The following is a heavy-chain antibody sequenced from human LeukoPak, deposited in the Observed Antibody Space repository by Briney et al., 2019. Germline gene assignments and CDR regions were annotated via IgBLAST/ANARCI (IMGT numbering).Heavy chain of an antibody. CDR2: IKKDGSEK. J-gene: IGHJ3*02. V-gene: IGHV3-7*04. D-gene: IGHD1-26*01. CDR3: ARHWEGVESDAFDI. CDR1: GFTFGIYW. Sequence: GGSLRLSCAASGFTFGIYWMSWVRQAPGKGLEWVANIKKDGSEKYYVDSVKGRFTISRDNAKNSLYLQMNSLRGDDTALYYCARHWEGVESDAFDIWGQGTMVTVSS.